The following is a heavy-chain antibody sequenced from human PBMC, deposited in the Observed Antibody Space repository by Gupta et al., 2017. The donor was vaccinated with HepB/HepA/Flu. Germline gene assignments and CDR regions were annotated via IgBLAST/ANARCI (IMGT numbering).Heavy chain of an antibody. V-gene: IGHV1-46*01. CDR3: ARDSELEYNFWSGPYYYYYYMDV. Sequence: QVQLVQSGAEVKKPGASVKVSCKASGYTFTSYYMHWVRQAPGQGLEWMGIINPSGGSTSYAQKFQGRVTMTRDTSTSTVYMELSSLRSEDTAVYYCARDSELEYNFWSGPYYYYYYMDVWGKGTTVTVSS. J-gene: IGHJ6*03. CDR2: INPSGGST. CDR1: GYTFTSYY. D-gene: IGHD3-3*01.